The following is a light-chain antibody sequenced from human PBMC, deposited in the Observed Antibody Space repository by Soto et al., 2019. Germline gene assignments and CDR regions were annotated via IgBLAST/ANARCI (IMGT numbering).Light chain of an antibody. V-gene: IGKV1-12*01. J-gene: IGKJ5*01. CDR2: AAS. CDR3: QQANSFPLS. Sequence: DIQVTQSPSSVSASVGDSVTITCRASQDIRTRLAWYQQKPGKAPKVLIYAASTLEAGVPLRFSGSVYGTDLTLTISGLQPEDFATYYCQQANSFPLSFGQGTRLEIK. CDR1: QDIRTR.